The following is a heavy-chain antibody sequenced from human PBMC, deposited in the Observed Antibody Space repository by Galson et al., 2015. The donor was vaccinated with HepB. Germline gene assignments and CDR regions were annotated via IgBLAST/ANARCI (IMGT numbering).Heavy chain of an antibody. V-gene: IGHV3-48*02. CDR3: AREGRSVGAHFDY. D-gene: IGHD1-26*01. CDR2: ISSSSATI. Sequence: SLRLSCAASGFTFSTYSINWVRQAPGKGLEWISHISSSSATISYADSVKGRFTISRDNAKNSLYLQMNSLRDEDTAVYYCAREGRSVGAHFDYWGQGTLVTVSS. CDR1: GFTFSTYS. J-gene: IGHJ4*02.